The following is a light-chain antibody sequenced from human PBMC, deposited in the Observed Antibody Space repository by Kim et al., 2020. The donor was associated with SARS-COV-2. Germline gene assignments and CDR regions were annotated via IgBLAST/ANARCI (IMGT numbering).Light chain of an antibody. J-gene: IGKJ3*01. V-gene: IGKV1-33*01. CDR1: QDISNY. CDR3: QQYHILPVFT. CDR2: DAF. Sequence: IQMTQSPSSLSASVGDRVTITCQASQDISNYLSWYQHKPGEAPMLLIYDAFKLETGVPSRFSGSGSGTHFTFTISSLEPEDIVTYYCQQYHILPVFTFGPGTKVDIK.